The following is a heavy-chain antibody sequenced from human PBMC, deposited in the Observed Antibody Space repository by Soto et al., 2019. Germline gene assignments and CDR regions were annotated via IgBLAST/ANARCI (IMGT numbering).Heavy chain of an antibody. D-gene: IGHD6-19*01. CDR3: ARREAVAGSQFDF. CDR2: IYYSGTT. CDR1: GGSISSGPYF. V-gene: IGHV4-39*02. Sequence: QLQLQESGPGLVKASETLSLTCSVSGGSISSGPYFWGWIRQSPGKGLEWIGSIYYSGTTSYSPSLKRRVTISVDTSKNHFSLKLTSVTAADTAVYYCARREAVAGSQFDFWGQGTLVTVSS. J-gene: IGHJ4*02.